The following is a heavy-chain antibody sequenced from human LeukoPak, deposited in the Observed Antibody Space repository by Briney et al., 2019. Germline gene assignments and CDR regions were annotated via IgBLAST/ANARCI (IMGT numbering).Heavy chain of an antibody. CDR3: AREKGSSSWYINWFDP. CDR1: GXSISSYY. D-gene: IGHD6-13*01. V-gene: IGHV4-4*07. Sequence: PSETLSLTCNVSGXSISSYYWSWIRQPAGKGQEWIGRIYTSGSTNYNPSLKSRVTMSVDTSKNQFSLKLSSVTAADTAVYYCAREKGSSSWYINWFDPWGQGTLVTVSS. CDR2: IYTSGST. J-gene: IGHJ5*02.